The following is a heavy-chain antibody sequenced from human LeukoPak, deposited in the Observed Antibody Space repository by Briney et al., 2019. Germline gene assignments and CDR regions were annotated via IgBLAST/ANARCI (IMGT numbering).Heavy chain of an antibody. CDR1: GFTFTNYS. J-gene: IGHJ6*02. CDR2: ISGTSNTI. V-gene: IGHV3-48*02. Sequence: GGSLRLSCAASGFTFTNYSMSWVRQAPGKGLEWVSYISGTSNTIHYTDSVKGRFTISRDNAKNSLYLQMNSLRDEDTAVYYCARRIVRWNSMDVWGQGTTVTVSS. D-gene: IGHD1-7*01. CDR3: ARRIVRWNSMDV.